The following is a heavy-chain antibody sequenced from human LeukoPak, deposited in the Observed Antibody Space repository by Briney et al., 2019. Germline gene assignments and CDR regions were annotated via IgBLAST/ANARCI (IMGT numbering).Heavy chain of an antibody. V-gene: IGHV4-31*03. Sequence: SVTLSLTCTVSGGSVSSGSYYWSWIRQPPGKGLEWLGYIYYSGSTYYNPSLKSRVTISVDTSKNQFSLKLSSVTAADTAVYYCARVVGKQQLDYWGQGTLVTVSS. J-gene: IGHJ4*02. D-gene: IGHD6-13*01. CDR3: ARVVGKQQLDY. CDR2: IYYSGST. CDR1: GGSVSSGSYY.